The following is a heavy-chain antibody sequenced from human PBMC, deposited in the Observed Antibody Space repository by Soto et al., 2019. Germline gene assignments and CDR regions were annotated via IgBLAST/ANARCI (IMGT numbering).Heavy chain of an antibody. J-gene: IGHJ4*02. Sequence: PSETLSLTCTVSGGSISSYYWSWTRQPPGKGLEWIGYIYYSGSTNYNPSLKSRVTISVDTSKNQFSLKLSSVTAADTAVYYCASRDGYFDYWGQGTLVTVSS. V-gene: IGHV4-59*01. CDR3: ASRDGYFDY. CDR1: GGSISSYY. CDR2: IYYSGST.